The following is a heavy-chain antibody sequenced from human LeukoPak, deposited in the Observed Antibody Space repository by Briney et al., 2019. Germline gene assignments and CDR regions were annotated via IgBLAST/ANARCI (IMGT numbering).Heavy chain of an antibody. CDR3: ARDGYHDY. D-gene: IGHD3-22*01. J-gene: IGHJ4*02. CDR1: GGSISSSSYY. CDR2: IYYSGST. Sequence: SETLSLTCTVSGGSISSSSYYWGWIRQPPGKGLEWIGSIYYSGSTHYNPSLKSRVTISVDTSKNQFSLKLSSVTAADTAVYYCARDGYHDYWGQGTLVTVSS. V-gene: IGHV4-39*07.